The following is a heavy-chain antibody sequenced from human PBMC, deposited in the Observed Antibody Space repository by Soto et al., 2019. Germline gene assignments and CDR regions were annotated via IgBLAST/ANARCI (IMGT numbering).Heavy chain of an antibody. D-gene: IGHD6-19*01. Sequence: GSLRLSCAASGFTFSDYYMSWIRQAPGKGLEWVSYISSSGSTIYYADSVKGRFTISSDNAKNSLYLQMNSLRAEDTAVYYWARCGSGWNLDYYGMDVWGRGTTVTVSS. J-gene: IGHJ6*02. V-gene: IGHV3-11*01. CDR2: ISSSGSTI. CDR1: GFTFSDYY. CDR3: ARCGSGWNLDYYGMDV.